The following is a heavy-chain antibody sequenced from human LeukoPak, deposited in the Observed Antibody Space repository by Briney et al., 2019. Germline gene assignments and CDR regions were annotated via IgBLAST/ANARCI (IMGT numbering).Heavy chain of an antibody. CDR2: ITWNSGNI. CDR3: ARGRGGVQYYLDY. Sequence: GGSLRLSCAASGFTFSSYSMNWVRQAPGKGLEWVSGITWNSGNIGYVESVKGRFTISRDNAKNSLYLQMNSLRAEDTALYYCARGRGGVQYYLDYWGQGTLVTVSS. D-gene: IGHD3-16*01. V-gene: IGHV3-9*01. J-gene: IGHJ4*02. CDR1: GFTFSSYS.